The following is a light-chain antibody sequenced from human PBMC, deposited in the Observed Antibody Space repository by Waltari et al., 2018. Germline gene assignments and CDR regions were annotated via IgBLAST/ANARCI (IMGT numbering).Light chain of an antibody. V-gene: IGLV3-1*01. CDR3: QAWDSTTAV. CDR2: QDN. CDR1: KVGSKY. J-gene: IGLJ2*01. Sequence: SFELTQSPSVSVSLGQTATITCPGHKVGSKYVSWYKQKPGQSPVLVAYQDNSRPSWLPERVSGSNSGSTATLIISGTQAMDEADYYCQAWDSTTAVFGGGTKLTVL.